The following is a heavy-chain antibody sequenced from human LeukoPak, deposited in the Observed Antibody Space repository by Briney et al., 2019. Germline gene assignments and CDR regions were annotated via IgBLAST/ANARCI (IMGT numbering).Heavy chain of an antibody. V-gene: IGHV4-39*01. Sequence: PSETLSLTCSVSGGSISSSSYYWGWIRQPPGMGLEWIGSIYYSGSTYYNPSLKSRVTISVDTSKNQFSLKLSSVTPADTAVYYCARHIVVVLAAKTYYFAYWGQGTLVTVSS. CDR3: ARHIVVVLAAKTYYFAY. J-gene: IGHJ4*02. CDR2: IYYSGST. CDR1: GGSISSSSYY. D-gene: IGHD2-2*01.